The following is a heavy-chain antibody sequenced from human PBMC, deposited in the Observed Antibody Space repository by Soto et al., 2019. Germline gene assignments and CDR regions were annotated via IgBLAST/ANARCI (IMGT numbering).Heavy chain of an antibody. J-gene: IGHJ4*02. CDR1: GYTFTRYN. CDR3: ARVRGGGREYFFDY. Sequence: ASVKVSCKASGYTFTRYNVHWVRQAPGQGLEWMAIINPSGGTTYYVQKFEGRVTLTTDTSTSTVYMELSSLRSDDTAVYYCARVRGGGREYFFDYWGQGTLVTVSS. CDR2: INPSGGTT. D-gene: IGHD2-15*01. V-gene: IGHV1-46*01.